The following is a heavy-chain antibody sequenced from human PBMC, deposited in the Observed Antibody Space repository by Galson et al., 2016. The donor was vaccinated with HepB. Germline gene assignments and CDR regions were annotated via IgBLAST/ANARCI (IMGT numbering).Heavy chain of an antibody. V-gene: IGHV3-9*01. D-gene: IGHD3-10*01. CDR2: ISWNSGSI. J-gene: IGHJ6*02. Sequence: SLRLSCAASGFTFDDYAMHWVRQAPGKGLEWVSGISWNSGSIGYADSVKGRFTISRDNAKNSLYLQMNSLRAEDTALYYCARYYGSGSNLMDYYYYGMDVWGQGTTVTVSS. CDR1: GFTFDDYA. CDR3: ARYYGSGSNLMDYYYYGMDV.